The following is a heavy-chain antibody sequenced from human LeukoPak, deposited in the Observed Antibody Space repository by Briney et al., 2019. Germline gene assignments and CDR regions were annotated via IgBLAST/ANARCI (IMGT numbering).Heavy chain of an antibody. V-gene: IGHV3-43*02. Sequence: GGALRLSCAASGFPFEDYALHWVRQAPGKGVGGVSLISGDGGSTYYADSVKSRFTISRDNAKNSLYLQMNSLRAEDTAVYYCARGGITIFGVVIDYWGQGTLVTVSS. CDR3: ARGGITIFGVVIDY. D-gene: IGHD3-3*01. CDR2: ISGDGGST. J-gene: IGHJ4*02. CDR1: GFPFEDYA.